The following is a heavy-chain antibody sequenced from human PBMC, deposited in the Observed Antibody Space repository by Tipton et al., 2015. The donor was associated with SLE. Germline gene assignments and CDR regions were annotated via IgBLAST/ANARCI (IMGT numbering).Heavy chain of an antibody. CDR1: GGSISSHY. J-gene: IGHJ4*01. CDR2: IYSGGST. D-gene: IGHD3-10*01. CDR3: ARGAKERITLVRVRPYYFDY. V-gene: IGHV4-59*11. Sequence: TLSLTCTVSGGSISSHYWSWIRQPPGKTLEWIGYIYSGGSTNYNPSLQSRVTISVDTSNNQLSLKLTSVTAADTAVYYCARGAKERITLVRVRPYYFDYWGQGSLVTVSS.